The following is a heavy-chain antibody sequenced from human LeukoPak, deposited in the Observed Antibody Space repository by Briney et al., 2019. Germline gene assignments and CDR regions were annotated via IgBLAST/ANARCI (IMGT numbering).Heavy chain of an antibody. CDR1: GGSISTYY. V-gene: IGHV4-4*07. D-gene: IGHD3-9*01. CDR3: ARVHYDILTGYIGALYYYYYMDV. J-gene: IGHJ6*03. Sequence: SETLSLTCTVSGGSISTYYWSWIRQPAGKGLEWIGRIYTSGSTNYNPSLKSRVTISVDTSKNQFSLKLSSVTAADTAVYYCARVHYDILTGYIGALYYYYYMDVWGKGTTVTISS. CDR2: IYTSGST.